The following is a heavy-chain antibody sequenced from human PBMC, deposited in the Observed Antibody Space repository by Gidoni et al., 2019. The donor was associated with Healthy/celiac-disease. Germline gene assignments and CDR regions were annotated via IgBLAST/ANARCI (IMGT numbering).Heavy chain of an antibody. V-gene: IGHV3-23*01. Sequence: EVQLLESGGGLVQPGGSLRLSCAASGFSFSSYAMSWVRQAPGKGLEWVSAISGSGGSTYYADSVKGRFTISRDNSKNTLYLQMNSLRAEDTAVYYCAKGERADRGYFDYWGQGTLVTVSS. CDR2: ISGSGGST. D-gene: IGHD1-26*01. CDR3: AKGERADRGYFDY. J-gene: IGHJ4*02. CDR1: GFSFSSYA.